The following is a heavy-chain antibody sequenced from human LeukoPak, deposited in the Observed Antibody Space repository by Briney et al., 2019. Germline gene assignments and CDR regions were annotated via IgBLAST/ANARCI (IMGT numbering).Heavy chain of an antibody. D-gene: IGHD5-24*01. CDR2: MNSDGTTV. Sequence: AGGSLRLSCAVSGFTFRTSWMHWVRQAPGGGLVWVSRMNSDGTTVNYADSVKGRFTMSRDNAKNTLYLQMNSLRAEDTAVYYYARGGNYYLDYWGQGTLATVSS. V-gene: IGHV3-74*01. J-gene: IGHJ4*02. CDR1: GFTFRTSW. CDR3: ARGGNYYLDY.